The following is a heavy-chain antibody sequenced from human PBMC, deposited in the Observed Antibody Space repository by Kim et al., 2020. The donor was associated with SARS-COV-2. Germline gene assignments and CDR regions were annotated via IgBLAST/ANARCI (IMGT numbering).Heavy chain of an antibody. CDR2: IYYSGST. Sequence: SETLSLTCTVSGGSISSYYWSWIQQPPGKGLEWIGYIYYSGSTNYNPSLKSRVTISVDTSKNQFSLKLSSVTAADTAVYYCAIGSGWYANWFDPWGQGTLVTVSS. D-gene: IGHD6-19*01. CDR1: GGSISSYY. V-gene: IGHV4-59*08. J-gene: IGHJ5*02. CDR3: AIGSGWYANWFDP.